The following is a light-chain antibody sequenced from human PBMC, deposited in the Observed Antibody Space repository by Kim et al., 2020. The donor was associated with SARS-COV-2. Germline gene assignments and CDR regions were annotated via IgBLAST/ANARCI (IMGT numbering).Light chain of an antibody. CDR2: RDN. CDR1: NIGSKN. CDR3: HVWDSGTV. V-gene: IGLV3-9*01. Sequence: VSVAMGQTATITCGGNNIGSKNVHWRQQRPGQAPVLIIYRDNKRPSGIPERFSGSNSGKTATLTISIAQVGDEGDYYCHVWDSGTVFGGGTKLTVL. J-gene: IGLJ2*01.